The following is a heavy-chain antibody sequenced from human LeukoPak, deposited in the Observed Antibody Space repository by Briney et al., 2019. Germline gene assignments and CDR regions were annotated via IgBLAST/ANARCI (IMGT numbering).Heavy chain of an antibody. Sequence: PSETLSLTCTVSGGSISSSSYYWSWIRQPPGKGLEWIGYIYYSGSTNYNPSLKSRVTISVDTSKNQFSLKLSSVTAADTAVYYCARRLYCSGGSCPIPYYYYYMDVWGKGTTVTVSS. CDR3: ARRLYCSGGSCPIPYYYYYMDV. CDR1: GGSISSSSYY. CDR2: IYYSGST. D-gene: IGHD2-15*01. J-gene: IGHJ6*03. V-gene: IGHV4-61*01.